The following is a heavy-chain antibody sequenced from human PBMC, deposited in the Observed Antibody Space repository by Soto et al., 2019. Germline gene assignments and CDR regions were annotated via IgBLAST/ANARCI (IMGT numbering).Heavy chain of an antibody. CDR1: GGSFSGYY. D-gene: IGHD5-18*01. V-gene: IGHV4-34*01. CDR2: INHSGST. J-gene: IGHJ5*01. Sequence: SETLSLTCAVYGGSFSGYYWSWIRQPPGKGLEWIGEINHSGSTNYNPSLKSRVTKSVDTSKNQFSLKLSSVTAADTAVYYFARGQRGYSYGYGRWFDPWGQGTTVTVSS. CDR3: ARGQRGYSYGYGRWFDP.